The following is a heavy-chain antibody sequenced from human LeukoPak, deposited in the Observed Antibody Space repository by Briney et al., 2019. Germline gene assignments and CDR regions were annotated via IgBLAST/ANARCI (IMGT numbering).Heavy chain of an antibody. CDR2: IKQDGSEK. V-gene: IGHV3-7*01. Sequence: GGSLRLSCAASGFTFSIYWMSWVRQAPGKGLEWVANIKQDGSEKYYVDSVKGRFTISRDNAKNSLYLQMNSLRAEDTAVYYCASESCSGGSCYSVPGGYWGQGTLVTVSS. D-gene: IGHD2-15*01. CDR3: ASESCSGGSCYSVPGGY. CDR1: GFTFSIYW. J-gene: IGHJ4*02.